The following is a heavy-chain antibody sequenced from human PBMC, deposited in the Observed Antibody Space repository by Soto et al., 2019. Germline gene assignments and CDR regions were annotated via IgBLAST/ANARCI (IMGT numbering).Heavy chain of an antibody. CDR2: INPSGGST. CDR3: ARAAAHWFDP. J-gene: IGHJ5*02. CDR1: GYTFTSYY. D-gene: IGHD6-13*01. Sequence: QVQLVQSGAEVKKPGASVKVSCKASGYTFTSYYMHWVRQAPGQGLEWMGIINPSGGSTSYAQKCQGRVTMTRDSSTSRVDMELSSLRSEDTAVYYCARAAAHWFDPWGQGTLVTVSS. V-gene: IGHV1-46*01.